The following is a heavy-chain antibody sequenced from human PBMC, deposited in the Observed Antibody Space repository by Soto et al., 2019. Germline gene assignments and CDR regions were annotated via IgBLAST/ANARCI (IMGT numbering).Heavy chain of an antibody. J-gene: IGHJ4*02. D-gene: IGHD2-2*01. Sequence: SETLSLTCTVSGGSNIRDGYYWSWIRQHPGKGLEWIAYISYSGSSYSNPSLKSRVTISADTSKNQFSLRLTSVTAADTAVYFCARATPAGPADFWGQGTLVTVSS. CDR1: GGSNIRDGYY. CDR3: ARATPAGPADF. CDR2: ISYSGSS. V-gene: IGHV4-31*03.